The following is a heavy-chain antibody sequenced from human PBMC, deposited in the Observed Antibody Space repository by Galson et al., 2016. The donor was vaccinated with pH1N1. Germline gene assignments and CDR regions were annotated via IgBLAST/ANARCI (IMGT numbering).Heavy chain of an antibody. CDR2: IDWDDDK. CDR3: ARIYYGDYVGYFDY. V-gene: IGHV2-70*01. J-gene: IGHJ4*02. CDR1: GFSLRTSGMC. Sequence: PALVTPTQTLTLTCTFSGFSLRTSGMCVSWIRQPPGKALEWLALIDWDDDKYYSTSLKTRLTISKDTSKNQVVLTMSNMDPVDTATYYCARIYYGDYVGYFDYWGQGTLVTVSS. D-gene: IGHD4-17*01.